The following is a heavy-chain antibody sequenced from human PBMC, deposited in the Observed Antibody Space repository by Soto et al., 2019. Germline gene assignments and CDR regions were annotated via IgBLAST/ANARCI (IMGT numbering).Heavy chain of an antibody. CDR1: GYTFTSYG. J-gene: IGHJ6*02. V-gene: IGHV1-18*01. D-gene: IGHD3-22*01. CDR3: ARDPEYYYDSSGYFSLYYYYYGMDV. Sequence: GASVKVSCKASGYTFTSYGISWVRQAPGQGLEWMGWISAYNGNTNYAQKLQGRVTMTTDTSTSTAYMELRSLRSDDTAVYYCARDPEYYYDSSGYFSLYYYYYGMDVWGQGTTVTVSS. CDR2: ISAYNGNT.